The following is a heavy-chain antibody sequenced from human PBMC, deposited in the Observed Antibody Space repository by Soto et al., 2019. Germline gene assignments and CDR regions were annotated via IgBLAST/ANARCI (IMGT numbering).Heavy chain of an antibody. CDR2: IKQDGSEK. J-gene: IGHJ3*02. V-gene: IGHV3-7*01. CDR1: GFTFSSYW. Sequence: GGSLRLSCAASGFTFSSYWMSWVRQAPGKGLEWVANIKQDGSEKYYVDSVKGRFTISRDNAKNSLYLQMNSLRAEDTAVYYCAREGGITMIVVVITPGAFDIWGQGTMVTVSS. CDR3: AREGGITMIVVVITPGAFDI. D-gene: IGHD3-22*01.